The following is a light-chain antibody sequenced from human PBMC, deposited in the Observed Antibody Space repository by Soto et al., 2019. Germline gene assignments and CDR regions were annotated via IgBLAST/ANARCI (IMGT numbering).Light chain of an antibody. CDR2: ATS. CDR3: QQYGPSPMYT. V-gene: IGKV3-20*01. CDR1: QSINSKS. Sequence: EIVLTQSPGTLSLSPGEGATVSCRVSQSINSKSLVWYQRKFGQAPRLLIYATSTRATGIPDRFSGSGSGTDITLTISRLEPEDFAVYYCQQYGPSPMYTFGQGTKLEIK. J-gene: IGKJ2*01.